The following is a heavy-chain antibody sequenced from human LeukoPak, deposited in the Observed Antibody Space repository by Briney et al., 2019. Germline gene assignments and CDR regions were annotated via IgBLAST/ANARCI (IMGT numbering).Heavy chain of an antibody. CDR3: AGYDSSGYYSPY. CDR1: GYTFTGYY. V-gene: IGHV1-18*04. J-gene: IGHJ4*02. CDR2: ISAYNGNT. D-gene: IGHD3-22*01. Sequence: ASVKVSCKASGYTFTGYYMHWVRQAPGQGLEWMGWISAYNGNTNYAQKLQGRVTMTTDTSTSTAYMELRSLRSDDTAVYYCAGYDSSGYYSPYWGQGTLVTVSS.